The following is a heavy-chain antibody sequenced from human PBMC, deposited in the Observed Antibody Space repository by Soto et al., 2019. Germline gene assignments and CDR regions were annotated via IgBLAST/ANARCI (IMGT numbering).Heavy chain of an antibody. Sequence: NPSETLSLTCNVSGGSISRYYWSWIRQPPGKGLEWIGYIHYSGSTKYNPSLKSRVTISVDTSKNQFSLKLTSVTAADTAVYFRARVPAVASTIPSLWFDPWGQGTLVTVSS. CDR3: ARVPAVASTIPSLWFDP. J-gene: IGHJ5*02. D-gene: IGHD6-19*01. V-gene: IGHV4-59*01. CDR2: IHYSGST. CDR1: GGSISRYY.